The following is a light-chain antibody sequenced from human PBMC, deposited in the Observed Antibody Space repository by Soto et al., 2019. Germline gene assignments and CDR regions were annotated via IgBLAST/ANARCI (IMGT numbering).Light chain of an antibody. V-gene: IGKV3-20*01. CDR2: GAS. CDR3: QQYGDSLTWT. J-gene: IGKJ1*01. Sequence: IVITQSPAPLSLSPSQRATPSCSASPSVSTRYLAWYQQKPGQAPRLLIYGASSRATGIPDRFSGSGSGTDLTLTISRLEPEDFAVYYCQQYGDSLTWTFGQGTKVDI. CDR1: PSVSTRY.